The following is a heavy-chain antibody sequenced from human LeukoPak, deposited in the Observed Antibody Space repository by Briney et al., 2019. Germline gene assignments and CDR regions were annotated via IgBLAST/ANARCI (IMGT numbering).Heavy chain of an antibody. CDR2: ISYDGSNK. Sequence: GGSLRLSCAASGFTFSSYGMHWVRQAPGKGLEWVAVISYDGSNKYYADSVKGRFTISRDNSKNTLYLQMNSLRAEDTAVYYCAKDRSGWYRGNWYFDLWGRGTLVTVSS. V-gene: IGHV3-30*18. CDR3: AKDRSGWYRGNWYFDL. D-gene: IGHD6-19*01. J-gene: IGHJ2*01. CDR1: GFTFSSYG.